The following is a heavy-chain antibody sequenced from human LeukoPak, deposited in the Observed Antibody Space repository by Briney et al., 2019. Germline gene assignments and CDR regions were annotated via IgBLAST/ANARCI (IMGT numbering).Heavy chain of an antibody. CDR2: IIPIFGTA. CDR3: ARSIGGLVLNWFDP. CDR1: GNIFNTYG. V-gene: IGHV1-69*13. Sequence: SVKVSCKDSGNIFNTYGFSWVRQAPGQGLEWMGGIIPIFGTANYAQKFQGRVTITADESTSTAYMELSSLRSEDTAVYYCARSIGGLVLNWFDPWGQGTLVTVSS. D-gene: IGHD3/OR15-3a*01. J-gene: IGHJ5*02.